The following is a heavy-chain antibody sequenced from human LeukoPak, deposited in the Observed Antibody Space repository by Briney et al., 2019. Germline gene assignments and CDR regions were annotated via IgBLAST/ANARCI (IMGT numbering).Heavy chain of an antibody. D-gene: IGHD2-15*01. CDR1: GFTFSTYN. CDR2: IGGSDAYI. J-gene: IGHJ4*02. V-gene: IGHV3-21*01. Sequence: GGSPRLSCAASGFTFSTYNMNWVRQAPGKGLECVSSIGGSDAYIYYADSVKGRFTISRDNAKNSLYLQMNSLRAEDTAVYYCVRVSLGRYCNGGTCYLDYWGQGTLVTVSS. CDR3: VRVSLGRYCNGGTCYLDY.